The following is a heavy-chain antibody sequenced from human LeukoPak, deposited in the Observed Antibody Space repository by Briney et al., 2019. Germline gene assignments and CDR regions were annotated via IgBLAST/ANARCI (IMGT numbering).Heavy chain of an antibody. J-gene: IGHJ4*02. D-gene: IGHD3-9*01. V-gene: IGHV3-23*01. CDR3: AKDVFELYDIYDH. Sequence: GGSLRLSCAASGFTFSSYAMSWVRQVPGKGLEWVSAISGSGGSTYNADSVKGRFTISRDNSKNTLYLQMNSLRAEDTAVYYCAKDVFELYDIYDHWGQGTLVTVSS. CDR2: ISGSGGST. CDR1: GFTFSSYA.